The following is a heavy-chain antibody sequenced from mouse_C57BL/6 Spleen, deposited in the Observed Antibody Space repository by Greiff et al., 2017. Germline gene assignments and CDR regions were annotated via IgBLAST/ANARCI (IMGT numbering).Heavy chain of an antibody. V-gene: IGHV3-6*01. CDR3: AVLLYYVDAMDY. D-gene: IGHD1-1*01. J-gene: IGHJ4*01. Sequence: EVHLVESGPGLVKPSQSLSLTCSVTGYSITSGYYWNWIRQFPGNKLEWMGYISYDGSNNYNPSLKNRISITRDTSKNQFFLKLNSVTTEDTATYYCAVLLYYVDAMDYWGQGTSVTVSS. CDR2: ISYDGSN. CDR1: GYSITSGYY.